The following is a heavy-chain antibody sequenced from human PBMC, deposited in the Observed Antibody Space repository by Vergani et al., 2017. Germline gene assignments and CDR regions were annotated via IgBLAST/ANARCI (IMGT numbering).Heavy chain of an antibody. V-gene: IGHV3-30-3*01. Sequence: VQLLESGGGLVQPGGSLRLSCAASGFTFSSYAMSWVRQAPGKGLEWVAVISYDGNNKYYADSVKGRFTISRDNSKNTLYLQMNSLRAEDTAVYYCARVRGYQLPIDYWGQGTLVTVSS. CDR2: ISYDGNNK. CDR1: GFTFSSYA. D-gene: IGHD2-2*01. CDR3: ARVRGYQLPIDY. J-gene: IGHJ4*02.